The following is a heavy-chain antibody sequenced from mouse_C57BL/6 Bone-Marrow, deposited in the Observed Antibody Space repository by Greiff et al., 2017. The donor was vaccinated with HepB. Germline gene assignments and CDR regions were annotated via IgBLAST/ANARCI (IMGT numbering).Heavy chain of an antibody. D-gene: IGHD4-1*01. Sequence: EVQLQQSGAELVRPGASVKLSCTASGFNIKDYYMHWVKQRPEQGLEWIGRIDPEDGDTEYAPKFQGKATMTADKSSNTAYLQLSSLTSEDTAVYYCTTPTGRVYYVDYGGKGTTPAVSS. V-gene: IGHV14-1*01. CDR1: GFNIKDYY. J-gene: IGHJ2*01. CDR2: IDPEDGDT. CDR3: TTPTGRVYYVDY.